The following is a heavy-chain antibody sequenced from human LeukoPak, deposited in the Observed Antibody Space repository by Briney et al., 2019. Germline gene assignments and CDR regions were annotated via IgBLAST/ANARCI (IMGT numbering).Heavy chain of an antibody. CDR2: IYYSGST. CDR1: GGSISSNNYY. J-gene: IGHJ4*02. V-gene: IGHV4-39*01. Sequence: SETLSLTCTVSGGSISSNNYYWGWIRQPPGKGLEWIGSIYYSGSTYYNPSLKSRVTISVDTSKNQFSLKLSSVTAADTAVYYCARWSGNYYSYFDYWGQGTLVTVSS. D-gene: IGHD1-26*01. CDR3: ARWSGNYYSYFDY.